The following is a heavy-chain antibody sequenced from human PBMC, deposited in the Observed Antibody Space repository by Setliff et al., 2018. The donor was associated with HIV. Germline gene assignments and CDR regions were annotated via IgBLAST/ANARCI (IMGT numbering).Heavy chain of an antibody. CDR2: MNPNSGNT. V-gene: IGHV1-8*03. Sequence: GASVKVSCKASGYTFTSYDINWVRQATGQGLEWMGWMNPNSGNTGYAQKFQGRVTITRNTFISTAYMELSSLRSEDTAVYYCARETERWYSSSSGRAFDIWGQGTVVTVSS. CDR1: GYTFTSYD. D-gene: IGHD6-6*01. J-gene: IGHJ3*02. CDR3: ARETERWYSSSSGRAFDI.